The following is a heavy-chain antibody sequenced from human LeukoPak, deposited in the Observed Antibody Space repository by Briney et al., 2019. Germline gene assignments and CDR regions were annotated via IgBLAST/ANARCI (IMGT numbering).Heavy chain of an antibody. J-gene: IGHJ6*02. Sequence: GGSLRLSCAASGFTFSSYSMNWVRQAPGKGLEWVSSISSSSSYIYYADSVKGRFTISRDNAKNSLYLQVNSLRAEDTAVYYCARVTGLYGMDVWGQGTTVTVSS. D-gene: IGHD1-20*01. CDR1: GFTFSSYS. CDR3: ARVTGLYGMDV. V-gene: IGHV3-21*01. CDR2: ISSSSSYI.